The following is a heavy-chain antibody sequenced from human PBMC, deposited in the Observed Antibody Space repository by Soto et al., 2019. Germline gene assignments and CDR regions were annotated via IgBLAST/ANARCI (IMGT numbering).Heavy chain of an antibody. V-gene: IGHV3-48*01. J-gene: IGHJ4*02. CDR2: ISSSSTI. CDR1: GFTFSTYS. CDR3: AKEGGLSGSYYISSSYYFDY. D-gene: IGHD1-26*01. Sequence: GGSLRLSCAASGFTFSTYSMNWVRQAPGKGLEWVSSISSSSTIYYADSVKGRFTISRDNSKNTLYLQMNSLRPEDTSVYYCAKEGGLSGSYYISSSYYFDYWGQGTLVTVSS.